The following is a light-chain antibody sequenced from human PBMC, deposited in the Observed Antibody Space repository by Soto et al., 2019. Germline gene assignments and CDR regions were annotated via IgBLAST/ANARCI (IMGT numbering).Light chain of an antibody. CDR1: QSVSSY. CDR2: DAS. V-gene: IGKV3-11*01. CDR3: QQRSNWHPR. Sequence: EIVLTQSPATLSLSPGERATLSCRASQSVSSYLAWYQQKPGQAPRLLIYDASNRATGIPARFSGSGSGTDFTLTIRSLEPEDFAVYYCQQRSNWHPRFGEGTRLEIK. J-gene: IGKJ5*01.